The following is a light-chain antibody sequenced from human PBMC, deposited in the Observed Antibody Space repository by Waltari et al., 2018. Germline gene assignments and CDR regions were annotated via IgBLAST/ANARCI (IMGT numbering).Light chain of an antibody. Sequence: VFTQTPGSLPFAPRAIATLSCRASQSLTKRYLAWYQQKPGQAPRLLIYGASSRAAGIPDRFSGSGSGTDFTLTISRLEPEDFAVYYCQQYGSSIMYTFGQGTKLEIK. J-gene: IGKJ2*01. V-gene: IGKV3-20*01. CDR1: QSLTKRY. CDR3: QQYGSSIMYT. CDR2: GAS.